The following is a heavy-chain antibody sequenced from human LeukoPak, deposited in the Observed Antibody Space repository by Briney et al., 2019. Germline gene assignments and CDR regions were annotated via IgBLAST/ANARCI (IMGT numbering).Heavy chain of an antibody. CDR1: GFTFSSYG. D-gene: IGHD3-22*01. Sequence: GGSLRLSCAASGFTFSSYGMHWVRQAPGKGLEWVAFIRYDGSNKYYADSVKGRFTISRDKSKNTLYLQMNSLRAEDTAVYYCAKDTPLDYYDSSGPFDYWDQGTLVTVSS. CDR3: AKDTPLDYYDSSGPFDY. J-gene: IGHJ4*02. V-gene: IGHV3-30*02. CDR2: IRYDGSNK.